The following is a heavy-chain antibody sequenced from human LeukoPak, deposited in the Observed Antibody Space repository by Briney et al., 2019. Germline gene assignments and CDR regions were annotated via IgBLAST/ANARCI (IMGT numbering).Heavy chain of an antibody. Sequence: GGSLRLSCAASGFTFSSYAMSWVRQAPGKGLEWVSAISGSGGSTYYADSVKGRFTISRDNSKNTLYLQMNSLRAEDTAVYYCAKPQGDYYDSSDYGDAFDIWGQGTMVTVSS. CDR3: AKPQGDYYDSSDYGDAFDI. V-gene: IGHV3-23*01. CDR2: ISGSGGST. J-gene: IGHJ3*02. D-gene: IGHD3-22*01. CDR1: GFTFSSYA.